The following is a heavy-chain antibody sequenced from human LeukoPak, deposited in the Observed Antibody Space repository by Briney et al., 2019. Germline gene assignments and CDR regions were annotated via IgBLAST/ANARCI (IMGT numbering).Heavy chain of an antibody. CDR3: ATDDSSGFYLGAVNY. D-gene: IGHD3-22*01. V-gene: IGHV1-2*02. J-gene: IGHJ4*02. Sequence: ASVKVSCKASGGTFSSYAISWVRQAPGQGLEWMGWINPNSGAIHYAQKFQGRVTMTRDTSIRTAYMELSRLTSDDTAVYYCATDDSSGFYLGAVNYWGQGTLVTVSS. CDR1: GGTFSSYA. CDR2: INPNSGAI.